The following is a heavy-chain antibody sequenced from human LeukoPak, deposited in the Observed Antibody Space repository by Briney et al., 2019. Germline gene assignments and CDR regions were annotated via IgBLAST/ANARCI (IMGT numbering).Heavy chain of an antibody. J-gene: IGHJ3*02. CDR2: ISYDGSNR. Sequence: GGSLRLSCAASGFTFSSYGMHWVRQAPGKGLEWVAVISYDGSNRYYADSVKGRFTISRDNSKNTLYLQMNSLRAEDTAVYYCARDAGDYLGNAFDIWGQGTMVTVSS. CDR3: ARDAGDYLGNAFDI. D-gene: IGHD4-17*01. CDR1: GFTFSSYG. V-gene: IGHV3-30*03.